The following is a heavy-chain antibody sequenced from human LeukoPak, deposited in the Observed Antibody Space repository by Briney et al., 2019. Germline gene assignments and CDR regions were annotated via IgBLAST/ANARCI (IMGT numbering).Heavy chain of an antibody. CDR3: ARAELLGTFDY. D-gene: IGHD3-16*01. CDR2: INRSGST. J-gene: IGHJ4*02. Sequence: PSETLSLTCAVYGGSFSGYYWSWIRQPPGKGLEWIGEINRSGSTNYNPSLKSRVTISVDTSKNQFSLKLSSVTAADTAVYYCARAELLGTFDYWGQGTLVTVSS. V-gene: IGHV4-34*01. CDR1: GGSFSGYY.